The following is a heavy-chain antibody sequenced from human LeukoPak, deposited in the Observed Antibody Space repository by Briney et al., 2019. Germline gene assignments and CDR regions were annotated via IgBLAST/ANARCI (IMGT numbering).Heavy chain of an antibody. CDR3: ARGLDNYGSGSSD. Sequence: ASVKVSCKASGYTFTSYDINWVRQAAGQGLEWMGWMNPNSGNTGYAQKFQGRVTMTRNTSISTAYMELRSLRSEDTAVYYCARGLDNYGSGSSDWGQGTLVTVSS. CDR1: GYTFTSYD. CDR2: MNPNSGNT. D-gene: IGHD3-10*01. V-gene: IGHV1-8*02. J-gene: IGHJ4*02.